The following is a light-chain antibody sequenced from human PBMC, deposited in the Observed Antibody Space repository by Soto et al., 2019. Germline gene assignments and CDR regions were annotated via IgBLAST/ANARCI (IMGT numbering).Light chain of an antibody. CDR3: QQYNNWPRT. V-gene: IGKV3-15*01. CDR2: GAS. CDR1: ESVSSN. J-gene: IGKJ1*01. Sequence: DIVMTQSPATLSVSLGERGTLPCRARESVSSNLAWYQQKPGQAPRILIYGASTRDTGVPARLRVSVYGTEFTLTISSLQSEDLAVDDGQQYNNWPRTFGQGTKLDIK.